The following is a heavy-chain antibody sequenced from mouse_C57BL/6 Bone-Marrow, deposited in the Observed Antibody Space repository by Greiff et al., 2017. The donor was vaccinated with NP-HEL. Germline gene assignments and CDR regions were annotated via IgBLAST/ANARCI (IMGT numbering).Heavy chain of an antibody. J-gene: IGHJ4*01. V-gene: IGHV1-26*01. D-gene: IGHD1-1*01. CDR2: INPNNGGT. CDR1: RYTFTDYY. CDR3: ARDIYYGSSYAMDY. Sequence: VQLQQSGPELVKPGASVKISCKASRYTFTDYYMNWVKQSHGKSLEWIGDINPNNGGTSYNQKFKGKATLTVDKSSSTAYMELRSLTSEDSAVYYCARDIYYGSSYAMDYWGQGTSVTVSS.